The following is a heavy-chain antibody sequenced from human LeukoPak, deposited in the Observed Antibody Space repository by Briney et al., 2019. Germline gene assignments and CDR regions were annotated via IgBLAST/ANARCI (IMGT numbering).Heavy chain of an antibody. Sequence: GGSLRLSSAASGFTFISYALSWVRQAPGKGLEWVSVVSGSGSSTYYADSVKGRFTISRDNSKNTLYLQMNSLRAEDTAVYFCAKAQRTIRQYFYDGMDVWGQGATVTVSS. V-gene: IGHV3-23*01. CDR1: GFTFISYA. D-gene: IGHD3-9*01. CDR2: VSGSGSST. CDR3: AKAQRTIRQYFYDGMDV. J-gene: IGHJ6*02.